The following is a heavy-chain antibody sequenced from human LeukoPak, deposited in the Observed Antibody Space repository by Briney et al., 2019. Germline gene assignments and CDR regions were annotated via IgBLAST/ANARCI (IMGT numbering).Heavy chain of an antibody. Sequence: GGSLRLSCAASGFTFSSYAMSWVRQAPGKGLEWVSAISGSGGSTYYADSVKGRFTISRDNSKNTLYLQMNSLRAEDTAVYYCARDQGSGSYYGGGSDYWGQGTLVTVSS. V-gene: IGHV3-23*01. CDR1: GFTFSSYA. CDR2: ISGSGGST. J-gene: IGHJ4*02. D-gene: IGHD1-26*01. CDR3: ARDQGSGSYYGGGSDY.